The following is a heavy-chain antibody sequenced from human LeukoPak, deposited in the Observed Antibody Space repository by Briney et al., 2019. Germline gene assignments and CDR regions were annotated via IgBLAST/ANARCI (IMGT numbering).Heavy chain of an antibody. CDR3: ARDHPWGYCSSTSCPFDY. Sequence: GGSLRLSCAASGFTFSDYYMSWIRQAPGKGLEWVSYISSSGSTIYYADSVKGRFTISRDNAKNSLYLQMNSLRAEDTAVYYCARDHPWGYCSSTSCPFDYWGQGTLVTVSS. CDR2: ISSSGSTI. CDR1: GFTFSDYY. D-gene: IGHD2-2*01. V-gene: IGHV3-11*01. J-gene: IGHJ4*02.